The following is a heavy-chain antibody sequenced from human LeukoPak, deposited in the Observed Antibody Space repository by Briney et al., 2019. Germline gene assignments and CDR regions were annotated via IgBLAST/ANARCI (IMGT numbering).Heavy chain of an antibody. Sequence: ETLSLTCTVSGGSISSGGYYWSWVRQAPGKGLEWVSVISGSGYYSYYADSVKGRFTVSRDNSKTTLYLQMNSLRADDTAVYYCAKGGPTGSNYFDFWGQGTLVTVSS. CDR2: ISGSGYYS. D-gene: IGHD1-26*01. CDR3: AKGGPTGSNYFDF. J-gene: IGHJ4*02. V-gene: IGHV3-23*01. CDR1: GGSISSGGYY.